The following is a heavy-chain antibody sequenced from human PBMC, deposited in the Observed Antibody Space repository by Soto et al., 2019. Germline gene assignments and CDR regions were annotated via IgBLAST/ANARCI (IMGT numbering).Heavy chain of an antibody. V-gene: IGHV3-74*01. CDR1: GFTFSSYW. CDR3: ARDRGWSLFDY. J-gene: IGHJ4*01. CDR2: TDSDGSDT. D-gene: IGHD6-19*01. Sequence: GSLRLSCAASGFTFSSYWMYWVRQVPGKGLVWVSRTDSDGSDTSYADSVKGRFTISRDNAKNTLYLQMKSLRAEDTAVYYCARDRGWSLFDYWGQGTLVTVSS.